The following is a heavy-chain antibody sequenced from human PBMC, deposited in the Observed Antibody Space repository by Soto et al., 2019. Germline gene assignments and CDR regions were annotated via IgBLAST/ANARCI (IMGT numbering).Heavy chain of an antibody. V-gene: IGHV4-59*01. Sequence: SETLSLTCTVSGGSISSYYWSWIRQPPGKGLECIGYIYYSGSTNYNPSLKSRVTISVDTSKNQFSLKLSSVTAADTAVYYCARGTHYGDYFDYWGQGTLVTVSS. J-gene: IGHJ4*02. CDR2: IYYSGST. D-gene: IGHD4-17*01. CDR1: GGSISSYY. CDR3: ARGTHYGDYFDY.